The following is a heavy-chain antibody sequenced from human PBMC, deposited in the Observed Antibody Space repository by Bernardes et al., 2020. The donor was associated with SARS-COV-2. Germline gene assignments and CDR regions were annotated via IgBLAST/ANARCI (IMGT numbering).Heavy chain of an antibody. CDR2: IHHSGSA. D-gene: IGHD2-21*01. J-gene: IGHJ4*02. CDR1: GGSISSSDSY. CDR3: ARSAGLVVPSAVEG. Sequence: SETLSLTCTVSGGSISSSDSYWDWIRQPPGKGLEWFGSIHHSGSAYYNPSLKSRITISVDTSKNQFSLNLSAMTAADTALYYCARSAGLVVPSAVEGWGQGILVTVSS. V-gene: IGHV4-39*01.